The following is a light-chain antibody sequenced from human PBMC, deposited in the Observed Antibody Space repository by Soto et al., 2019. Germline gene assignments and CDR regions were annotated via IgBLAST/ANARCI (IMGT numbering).Light chain of an antibody. J-gene: IGKJ5*01. V-gene: IGKV1-39*01. CDR3: QQSHSTPSIT. CDR1: QSISTY. Sequence: DIQMTQSPSSLSASVGDRVTITCRASQSISTYLNWYQQKPGKVPKLLIYAASSLQSGVPSRFSGSGSGTDFTLTISSLQPEDFATYYCQQSHSTPSITFGQGTRLEIK. CDR2: AAS.